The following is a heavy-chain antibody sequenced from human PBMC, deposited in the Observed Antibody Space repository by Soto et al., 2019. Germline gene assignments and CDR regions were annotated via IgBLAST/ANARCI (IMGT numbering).Heavy chain of an antibody. V-gene: IGHV3-30*18. CDR1: GFTFSSYG. CDR3: AKDEYGSYYNGIDY. CDR2: ISYDGSNK. J-gene: IGHJ4*02. D-gene: IGHD3-10*01. Sequence: QVQLVESGGGVVQPGRSLRLSCAASGFTFSSYGMHWVRQAPGKGLEWVVVISYDGSNKYYADSVKGRFTISRDNSKNTLYLQMNSLRAEDTAVYYCAKDEYGSYYNGIDYWGQGTLVTVSS.